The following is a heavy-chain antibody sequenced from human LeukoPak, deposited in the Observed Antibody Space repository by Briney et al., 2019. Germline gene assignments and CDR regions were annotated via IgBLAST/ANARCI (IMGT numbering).Heavy chain of an antibody. J-gene: IGHJ4*02. Sequence: SETLSLTCTVSGGSISSYYWSWIRQPPGKGLEWIGYIYYSGSTNYNPSLKSRVTISVDTSKNQFSLNLRSVTAADTAVYYCAGEVVATAGVDYWGQGTLVTVSS. V-gene: IGHV4-59*12. CDR2: IYYSGST. D-gene: IGHD6-13*01. CDR3: AGEVVATAGVDY. CDR1: GGSISSYY.